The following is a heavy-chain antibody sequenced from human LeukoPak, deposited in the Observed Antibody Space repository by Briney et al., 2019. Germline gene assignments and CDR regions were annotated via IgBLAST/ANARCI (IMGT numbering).Heavy chain of an antibody. Sequence: GGSLRLSCTASGFTFSSYEMNWVRQAPGKGLEWVSYISSSGSIIYYADSVKGRFTISRDNAKNSLYLQMNSLRAEDTAVYYCAELGITMIGGVWGKGTTVTISS. J-gene: IGHJ6*04. V-gene: IGHV3-48*03. CDR1: GFTFSSYE. CDR2: ISSSGSII. CDR3: AELGITMIGGV. D-gene: IGHD3-10*02.